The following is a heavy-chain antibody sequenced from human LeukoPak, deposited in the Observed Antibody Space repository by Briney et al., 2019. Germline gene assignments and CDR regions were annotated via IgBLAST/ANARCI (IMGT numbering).Heavy chain of an antibody. CDR2: INWNGGST. CDR1: GXTFDDYG. J-gene: IGHJ4*02. V-gene: IGHV3-20*04. CDR3: ARGYGSGEDGDY. D-gene: IGHD3-10*01. Sequence: PGGSLRLSCAASGXTFDDYGVSWVRQAPGKGLEWVSGINWNGGSTGYADSLKGRFTISRDNAKNSLYLQMNSLRAEDTALYYCARGYGSGEDGDYWGQGTLVTVSS.